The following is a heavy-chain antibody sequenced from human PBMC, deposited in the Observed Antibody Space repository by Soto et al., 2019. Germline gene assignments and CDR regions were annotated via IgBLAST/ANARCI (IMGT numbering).Heavy chain of an antibody. V-gene: IGHV1-46*03. CDR3: ASSGRFLSPNCSGGSCYDY. D-gene: IGHD2-15*01. CDR2: INPSGGST. CDR1: GYTFTSYY. Sequence: GASVKVSCKASGYTFTSYYMHWVRQAPGQGLEWMGIINPSGGSTSYAQKFQGRVTMTRDTSTSTVYMELSSLRSEDTAVYYCASSGRFLSPNCSGGSCYDYWGKGTLVTVSS. J-gene: IGHJ4*02.